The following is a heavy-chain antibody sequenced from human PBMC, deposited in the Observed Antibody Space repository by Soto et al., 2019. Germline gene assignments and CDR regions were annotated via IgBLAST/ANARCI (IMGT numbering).Heavy chain of an antibody. D-gene: IGHD1-7*01. V-gene: IGHV3-30-3*01. Sequence: QVQLVESGGGVVQPGRSRRLSCAASGFTYSTYTMHWVRQAPGKGLEWVAVISYDGNNKFYAYSVKGRFTISRDSTKQTLYLQMNSLRPDDTAMYYCARDGVSSTVYTWNYGTYFDYWGQGALVTVSS. CDR3: ARDGVSSTVYTWNYGTYFDY. J-gene: IGHJ4*02. CDR1: GFTYSTYT. CDR2: ISYDGNNK.